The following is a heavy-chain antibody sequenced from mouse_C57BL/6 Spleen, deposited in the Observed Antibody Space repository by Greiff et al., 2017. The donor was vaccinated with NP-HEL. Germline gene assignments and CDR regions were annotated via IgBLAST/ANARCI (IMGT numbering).Heavy chain of an antibody. CDR3: ARTTGKNYFDY. CDR1: GYTFTSYW. CDR2: IDPSDSYT. D-gene: IGHD4-1*01. V-gene: IGHV1-69*01. Sequence: VQLQQPGAELVMPGASVKLSCKASGYTFTSYWMHWVKQRPGQGLEWIGEIDPSDSYTKYNQKVKGKSTFTVDKSSSTAYMQLSSLTSEDSAVYYCARTTGKNYFDYWGQGTTLTVSS. J-gene: IGHJ2*01.